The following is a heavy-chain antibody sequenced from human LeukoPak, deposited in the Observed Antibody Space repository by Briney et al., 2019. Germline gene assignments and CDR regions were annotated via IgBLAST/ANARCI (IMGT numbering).Heavy chain of an antibody. J-gene: IGHJ4*02. CDR1: GYSFISYW. CDR3: ARVTTVVTPNFFDY. D-gene: IGHD4-23*01. CDR2: IYPGDSDT. V-gene: IGHV5-51*01. Sequence: GESLKISCKGSGYSFISYWIGWVRQMPGKGLEWMGIIYPGDSDTRYSRSFQGQVTISADKSISTAYLQWSSLKASDTAMYYCARVTTVVTPNFFDYWGQGTLVTVSS.